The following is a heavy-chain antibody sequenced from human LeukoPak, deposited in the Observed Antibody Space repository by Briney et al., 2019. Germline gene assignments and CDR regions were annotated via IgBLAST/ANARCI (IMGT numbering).Heavy chain of an antibody. V-gene: IGHV4-30-2*01. CDR3: ASFPSRYYYGAFDI. D-gene: IGHD3-10*01. Sequence: SETLSLTCAVSGGSISSGGYSWSWIRQPPGKGLEWIGYIYHSGSTYYNPSLKSRVTISVDRSKNQFSLKLSSVTAADTAVYYCASFPSRYYYGAFDIWGRGTMVTVSS. CDR1: GGSISSGGYS. CDR2: IYHSGST. J-gene: IGHJ3*02.